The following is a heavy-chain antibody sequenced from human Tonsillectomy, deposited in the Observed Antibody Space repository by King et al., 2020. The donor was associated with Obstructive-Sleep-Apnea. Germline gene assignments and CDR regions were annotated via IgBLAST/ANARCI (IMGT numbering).Heavy chain of an antibody. CDR3: ARGELRYFDWSPDY. D-gene: IGHD3-9*01. J-gene: IGHJ4*02. CDR1: GGSFSGYY. CDR2: INHSGST. Sequence: VQLQQWGAGLLKPSETLSLTCAVYGGSFSGYYWSWIRQPPGKGLEWIGEINHSGSTNYNPSLKSRVTISVDTSKNQFSLKLSSVTAADTAVYYCARGELRYFDWSPDYWGQGTLVTVSS. V-gene: IGHV4-34*01.